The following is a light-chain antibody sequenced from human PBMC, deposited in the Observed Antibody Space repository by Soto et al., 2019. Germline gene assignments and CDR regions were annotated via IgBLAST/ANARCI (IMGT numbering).Light chain of an antibody. V-gene: IGLV2-14*01. CDR2: EVR. Sequence: QSALTQPASVSGSAGQSITISCSGTMRDVGAYNLVSWYQQHPGTAPKLIIYEVRNRPSSISSRFSGSRSGNTASLTNSGLQPEDEGEYYCSSYTARSTLVFGGGTNLTVL. CDR3: SSYTARSTLV. J-gene: IGLJ3*02. CDR1: MRDVGAYNL.